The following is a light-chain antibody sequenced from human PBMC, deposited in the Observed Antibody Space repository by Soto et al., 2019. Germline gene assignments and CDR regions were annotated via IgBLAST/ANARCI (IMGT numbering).Light chain of an antibody. V-gene: IGKV1-5*03. CDR3: QQYNSYSRT. CDR2: KAS. J-gene: IGKJ1*01. CDR1: QTISSW. Sequence: DIQMTQSPSTLSATAGDRVTITCRASQTISSWLAWYQQKPGKAPKLLIYKASSLESGVPSRFSGSGSGTEFTLTISSLQPDDFATYYCQQYNSYSRTFGQGTKVDI.